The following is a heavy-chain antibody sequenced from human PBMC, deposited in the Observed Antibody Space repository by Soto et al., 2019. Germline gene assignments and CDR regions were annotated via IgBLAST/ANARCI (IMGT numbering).Heavy chain of an antibody. CDR2: IIPIFGTA. Sequence: SVKVSCKASGGTFSSYAISWVRQAPGQGLEWMGGIIPIFGTANYAQKFQGRVTITADESTSTAYMELSSLRSEDTAVYYCARASAPALRYFDWLPKYYFGYWGQGTLVTVSS. J-gene: IGHJ4*02. V-gene: IGHV1-69*13. CDR1: GGTFSSYA. CDR3: ARASAPALRYFDWLPKYYFGY. D-gene: IGHD3-9*01.